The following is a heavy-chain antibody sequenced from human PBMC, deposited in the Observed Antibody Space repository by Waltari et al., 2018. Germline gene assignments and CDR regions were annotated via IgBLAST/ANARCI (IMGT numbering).Heavy chain of an antibody. J-gene: IGHJ4*02. CDR3: ARGGLLWDDSSGITGRYFDY. CDR2: ISSSGSTI. Sequence: EVQLVESGGGLVQPGGSLRLSCAASGFTFSSYEMNWVRQAPGKGLEWVSYISSSGSTIYYADSVKGRFTISRDNAKNSLYLQMNSLRAEDTAVYYCARGGLLWDDSSGITGRYFDYWGQGTLVTVSS. D-gene: IGHD3-22*01. CDR1: GFTFSSYE. V-gene: IGHV3-48*03.